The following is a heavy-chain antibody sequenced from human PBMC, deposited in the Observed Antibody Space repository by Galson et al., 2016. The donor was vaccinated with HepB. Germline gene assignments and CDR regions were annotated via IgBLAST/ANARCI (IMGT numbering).Heavy chain of an antibody. J-gene: IGHJ4*02. D-gene: IGHD3-3*01. CDR3: ARDTYYDFWSGYFIDY. CDR2: ISAYNGNT. Sequence: SVKVSCKASGYTFINYGIRWVRQAPGQGLEWMGWISAYNGNTNYVQKLQGRATLTTDTSTSTAYMELRSLRSDDTAVYYCARDTYYDFWSGYFIDYWGQGTLVTVSS. CDR1: GYTFINYG. V-gene: IGHV1-18*01.